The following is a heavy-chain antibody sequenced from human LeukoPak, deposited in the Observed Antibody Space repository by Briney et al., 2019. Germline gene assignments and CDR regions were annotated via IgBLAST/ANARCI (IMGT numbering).Heavy chain of an antibody. CDR2: INHSGST. Sequence: SETLSLTCAVYGGSFSGYYWSWIRQPPGKGLEWIGEINHSGSTNYNPSLKSRVTISVDTSKSQFSLKLSSVTAADTAVYYCASIGYTYGYIDYWGQRTLVTVSS. CDR1: GGSFSGYY. J-gene: IGHJ4*02. D-gene: IGHD5-18*01. V-gene: IGHV4-34*01. CDR3: ASIGYTYGYIDY.